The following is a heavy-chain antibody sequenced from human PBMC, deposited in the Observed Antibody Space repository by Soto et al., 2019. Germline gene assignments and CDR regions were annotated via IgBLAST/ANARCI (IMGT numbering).Heavy chain of an antibody. V-gene: IGHV1-69*01. D-gene: IGHD6-19*01. J-gene: IGHJ4*02. Sequence: QAQVVQSGAEVRKPGSSVKLSCKASEGTFNSYAIAWVRQAPGQGLEWMGGIIPYYNTLNYAQKFQDRVTITADDSTNTVYMELSSLRSDDTAVYYCAKVLLTYTSGWYHPHFDYWGQGTLVTVSS. CDR2: IIPYYNTL. CDR3: AKVLLTYTSGWYHPHFDY. CDR1: EGTFNSYA.